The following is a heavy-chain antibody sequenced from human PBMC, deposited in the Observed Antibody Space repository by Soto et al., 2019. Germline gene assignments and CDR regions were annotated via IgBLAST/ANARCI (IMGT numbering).Heavy chain of an antibody. D-gene: IGHD2-8*01. J-gene: IGHJ6*02. V-gene: IGHV3-33*01. CDR1: GFTFSSYG. CDR2: IWYDGSNK. Sequence: PGRSLRLSCAASGFTFSSYGMHWVRQAPGKGLEWVAVIWYDGSNKYYADSVKGRFTISRDNSKNTLYLQMNSLRAEDTAVYYCAREAIGYCTIGVCPFLLDVMDVCGQGSTVTGSS. CDR3: AREAIGYCTIGVCPFLLDVMDV.